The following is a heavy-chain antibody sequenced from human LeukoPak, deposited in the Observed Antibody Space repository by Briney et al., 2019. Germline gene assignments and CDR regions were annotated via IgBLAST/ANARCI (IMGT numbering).Heavy chain of an antibody. V-gene: IGHV4-61*01. CDR1: GGSVSSGTYY. J-gene: IGHJ3*02. Sequence: SETLSLTCTVSGGSVSSGTYYWSWIRQPPGEGLEWIGYIYYSGSTNYNPSLKSRVTISVDTSKNQFSLKLSSVTAVDTAEYYCARVEWFGELSPFDIWGQGTMVTVSS. D-gene: IGHD3-10*01. CDR3: ARVEWFGELSPFDI. CDR2: IYYSGST.